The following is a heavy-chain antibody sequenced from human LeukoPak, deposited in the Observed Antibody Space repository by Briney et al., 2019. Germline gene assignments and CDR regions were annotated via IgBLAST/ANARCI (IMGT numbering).Heavy chain of an antibody. V-gene: IGHV3-33*01. J-gene: IGHJ5*02. CDR3: ARDGTVSAGPFDP. D-gene: IGHD1/OR15-1a*01. CDR2: IWYDGSNK. Sequence: PGRSLRLSCAASGITFSSFGMHWVRQAPGKGREWVAFIWYDGSNKYYADSVKGRFTISRDNSKNTLYLQMNSLRVEDTAVYYCARDGTVSAGPFDPWGQGTLVTVSS. CDR1: GITFSSFG.